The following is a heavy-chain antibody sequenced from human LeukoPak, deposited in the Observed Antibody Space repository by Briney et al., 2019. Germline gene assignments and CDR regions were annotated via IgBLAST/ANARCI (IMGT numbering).Heavy chain of an antibody. CDR1: GASITSGRYY. J-gene: IGHJ4*02. V-gene: IGHV4-39*02. CDR3: AAGGDDAKAGY. CDR2: FHYSGTPT. Sequence: SETLSLTCSVYGASITSGRYYWGWMRQAPGKGLEWIGTFHYSGTPTFYNPSLESRVSLFSDTSRNDFSLRLRSVTAADTAVYYCAAGGDDAKAGYWGQGTLVTVSS. D-gene: IGHD3-16*01.